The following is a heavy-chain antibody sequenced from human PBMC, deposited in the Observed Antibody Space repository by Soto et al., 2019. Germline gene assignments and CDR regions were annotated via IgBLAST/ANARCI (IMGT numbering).Heavy chain of an antibody. CDR1: EYSLSSYW. CDR2: IYLSDSET. Sequence: GESLKISCKASEYSLSSYWIGWVRQTPGKGLEGMGIIYLSDSETRYNPSFQGQVTISADNSISTAYLQWRSLKASDTAIYYCARSGELSPFADGMDVWRQGTTVTVSS. J-gene: IGHJ6*02. CDR3: ARSGELSPFADGMDV. V-gene: IGHV5-51*01. D-gene: IGHD3-16*02.